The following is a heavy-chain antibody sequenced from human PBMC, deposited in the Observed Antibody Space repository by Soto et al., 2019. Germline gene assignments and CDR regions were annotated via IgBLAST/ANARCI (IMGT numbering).Heavy chain of an antibody. CDR1: GYTFTSYD. D-gene: IGHD6-13*01. CDR2: MNPNSGNT. Sequence: PSVKVSCKASGYTFTSYDINWVRQATGQGLEWMGWMNPNSGNTGYAQKFQGRVTMARNISISTAYMELSSLRSEDTAVYYCARGRGYSSSWPYYYCMDVWGKGTTVTVSS. V-gene: IGHV1-8*01. J-gene: IGHJ6*03. CDR3: ARGRGYSSSWPYYYCMDV.